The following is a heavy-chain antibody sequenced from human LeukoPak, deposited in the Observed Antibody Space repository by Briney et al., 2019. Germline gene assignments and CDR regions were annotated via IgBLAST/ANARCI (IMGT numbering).Heavy chain of an antibody. D-gene: IGHD3-22*01. V-gene: IGHV3-74*01. CDR2: INSDGSST. CDR1: GFTFSSYW. Sequence: GGSLRLSCAASGFTFSSYWMHWVRQAPGKGLVWVSRINSDGSSTSYADSVKGRFTISRDNAKNTLYLQMNSLRAEDTAVYYCARQETYYYDSYAFDIWGQGTMVTVSS. J-gene: IGHJ3*02. CDR3: ARQETYYYDSYAFDI.